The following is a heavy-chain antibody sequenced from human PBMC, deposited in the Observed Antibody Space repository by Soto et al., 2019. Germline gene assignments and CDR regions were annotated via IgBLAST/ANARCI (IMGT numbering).Heavy chain of an antibody. J-gene: IGHJ6*01. CDR3: AKTLVVGSQYYYSMDV. V-gene: IGHV3-23*01. CDR1: GFTFSTYG. Sequence: GGSLRLSCAASGFTFSTYGMNWVRQAPGKGLEWVSGIGGSGGGTYYADSGKGRFTISRDDSKSTLYLQINSLRVDDTAVYYCAKTLVVGSQYYYSMDVWGQGTTVTVSS. D-gene: IGHD2-15*01. CDR2: IGGSGGGT.